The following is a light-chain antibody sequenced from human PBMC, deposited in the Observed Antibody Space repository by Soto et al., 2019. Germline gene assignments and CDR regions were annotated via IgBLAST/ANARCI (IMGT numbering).Light chain of an antibody. CDR3: QQYLES. Sequence: EIVLTQSPGTLSLSPGERATLSCRASQSVSSSYLAWYQQKPGQAPSLLIYGASSRATGIPDTFSGSGSGTDFTLTISRLEPEDFAVYYCQQYLESFGQGTKVEIK. CDR1: QSVSSSY. CDR2: GAS. J-gene: IGKJ1*01. V-gene: IGKV3-20*01.